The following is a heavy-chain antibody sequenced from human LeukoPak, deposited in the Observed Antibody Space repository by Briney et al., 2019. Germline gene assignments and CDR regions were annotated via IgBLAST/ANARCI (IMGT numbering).Heavy chain of an antibody. D-gene: IGHD1-7*01. J-gene: IGHJ6*02. Sequence: GESLKISCKGSGYSFTSYWIGWVRQMPGKGLEWMGIIYPGDSDTRYSPSFQGQVTISADKFISTAYLQWSSLKASDIAMYYCARHAGTTSYYYGMDVWGQGTTVTVSS. V-gene: IGHV5-51*01. CDR2: IYPGDSDT. CDR1: GYSFTSYW. CDR3: ARHAGTTSYYYGMDV.